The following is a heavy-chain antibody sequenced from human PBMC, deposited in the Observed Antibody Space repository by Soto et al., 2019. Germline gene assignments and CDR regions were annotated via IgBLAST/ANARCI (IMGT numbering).Heavy chain of an antibody. CDR2: ISGSGGST. J-gene: IGHJ4*02. Sequence: EVQLLESGGGLVKPGGSLRLSCAASGFTFSSYAMSWVRQAPGKGLEWVSAISGSGGSTYYADSVKGRFTISRDNSKNTLYLQMNSLRAEDTAVYYCAKDRAVAAAGTGYFDYWGQGTLVTVSS. CDR3: AKDRAVAAAGTGYFDY. D-gene: IGHD6-13*01. V-gene: IGHV3-23*01. CDR1: GFTFSSYA.